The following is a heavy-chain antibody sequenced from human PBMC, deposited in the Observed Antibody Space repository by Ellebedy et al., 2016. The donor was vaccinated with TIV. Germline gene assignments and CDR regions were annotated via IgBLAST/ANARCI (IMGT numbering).Heavy chain of an antibody. D-gene: IGHD5-12*01. Sequence: AASVKVSCKASGYTCTGYYICWVRQAPGQGLEWMGTIHPSGGSTNYAQKFQGRVTMTRDTSTSTVYMELSSLRSEDTAMYYCARVLVATSNYGMDVWGQGTTVTVSS. V-gene: IGHV1-46*01. CDR1: GYTCTGYY. CDR3: ARVLVATSNYGMDV. CDR2: IHPSGGST. J-gene: IGHJ6*02.